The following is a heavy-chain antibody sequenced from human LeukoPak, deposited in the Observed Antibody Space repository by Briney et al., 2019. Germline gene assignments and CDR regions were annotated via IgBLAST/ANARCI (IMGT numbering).Heavy chain of an antibody. CDR3: AKDRKVRGVTCFDY. Sequence: PGGSLRLSCAASGFTFSTYAMSWVRQAPGKGLEWVSGISGGDGSTYYADSVKGRFTISRDNSKNTLYMQMNSLRAEDTAAYYCAKDRKVRGVTCFDYWGQGTLVTVSS. J-gene: IGHJ4*02. V-gene: IGHV3-23*01. CDR1: GFTFSTYA. D-gene: IGHD3-10*01. CDR2: ISGGDGST.